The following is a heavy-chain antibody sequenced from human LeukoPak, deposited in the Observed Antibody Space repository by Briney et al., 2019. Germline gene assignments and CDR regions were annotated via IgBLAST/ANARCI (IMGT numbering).Heavy chain of an antibody. D-gene: IGHD6-13*01. CDR2: IIPIFGTA. Sequence: GASVKVSCKAPGGTFSSYAISWVRQAPGQGLEWMGGIIPIFGTANYAQKFQGRVTITADESTSTAYMELSSLRSDDTAVYYCARGPSGRAAAYNWFDPWGQGTLVTVSS. CDR3: ARGPSGRAAAYNWFDP. CDR1: GGTFSSYA. J-gene: IGHJ5*02. V-gene: IGHV1-69*13.